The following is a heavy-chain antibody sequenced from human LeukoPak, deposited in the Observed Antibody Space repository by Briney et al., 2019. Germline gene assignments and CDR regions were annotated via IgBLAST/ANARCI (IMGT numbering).Heavy chain of an antibody. Sequence: GGSLRLSCAASGFTFSSYAMSWVRQAPGKGLEWVSGVSASGRSTYYADSVEGRFSISRDNSDNTVYLQMNSPTAEDTAVYYCAKESGGGYSYGGSVDYWGQGTLVTVSS. CDR2: VSASGRST. J-gene: IGHJ4*02. CDR1: GFTFSSYA. V-gene: IGHV3-23*01. CDR3: AKESGGGYSYGGSVDY. D-gene: IGHD5-18*01.